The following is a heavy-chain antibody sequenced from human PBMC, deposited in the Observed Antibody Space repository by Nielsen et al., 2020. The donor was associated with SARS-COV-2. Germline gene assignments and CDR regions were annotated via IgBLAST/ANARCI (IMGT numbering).Heavy chain of an antibody. Sequence: SETLSLTCTVSGGSISSGGYYWSWIRQHPGKGLEWIGYIYYSGSTYYNPSLKSRVTISVDTSKNQFSLKLSSVTAADTAVYYCARGDYYGSGSYLDRRGAFDIWGQGTMVTVSS. J-gene: IGHJ3*02. D-gene: IGHD3-10*01. CDR1: GGSISSGGYY. CDR3: ARGDYYGSGSYLDRRGAFDI. CDR2: IYYSGST. V-gene: IGHV4-31*03.